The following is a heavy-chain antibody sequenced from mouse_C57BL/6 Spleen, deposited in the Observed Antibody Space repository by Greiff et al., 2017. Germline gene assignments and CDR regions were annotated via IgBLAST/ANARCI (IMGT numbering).Heavy chain of an antibody. J-gene: IGHJ4*01. V-gene: IGHV1-76*01. D-gene: IGHD3-2*02. CDR3: AREVDSSYAMDY. CDR2: IYPGSGNT. CDR1: GYTFTDYY. Sequence: VKLVESGAELVRPGASVKLSCKASGYTFTDYYINWVKQRPGQGLEWIARIYPGSGNTYYNEKFKGKATLTAEKSSSTAYMQLSSLTSEDSAVYFCAREVDSSYAMDYWGQGTSVTVSS.